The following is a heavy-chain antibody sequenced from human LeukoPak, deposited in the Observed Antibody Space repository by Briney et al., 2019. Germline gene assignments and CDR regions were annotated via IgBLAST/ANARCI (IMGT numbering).Heavy chain of an antibody. CDR2: INSDGSST. CDR1: GFTFSSYW. Sequence: GGSLRLSCAASGFTFSSYWVHWVRQAPGKGLVWVSRINSDGSSTSYADSVKGRFTISRDNAKNTLYLQMNSLRAEDTAVYYCARALYSSGWYPDYWGQGTLVTVSS. D-gene: IGHD6-19*01. V-gene: IGHV3-74*01. J-gene: IGHJ4*02. CDR3: ARALYSSGWYPDY.